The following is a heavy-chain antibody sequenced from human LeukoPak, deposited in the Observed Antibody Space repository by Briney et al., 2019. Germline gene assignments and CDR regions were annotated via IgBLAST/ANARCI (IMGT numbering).Heavy chain of an antibody. V-gene: IGHV3-48*04. CDR2: ISSSSSTI. J-gene: IGHJ4*02. CDR1: GFTFSSYS. CDR3: ARDDPVAGMGYDY. D-gene: IGHD6-19*01. Sequence: GGSLRLSCAASGFTFSSYSVNWVRQAPGKGLAWASYISSSSSTIYYADSVKGRFTISRDNAKNSLYLQMNSLRAEDTAVYYCARDDPVAGMGYDYWGQGTLVTVSS.